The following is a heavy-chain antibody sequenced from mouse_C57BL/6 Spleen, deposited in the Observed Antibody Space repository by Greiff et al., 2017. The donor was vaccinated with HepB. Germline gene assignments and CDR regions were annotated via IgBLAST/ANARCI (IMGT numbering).Heavy chain of an antibody. CDR3: AHPSYDYLYAMDY. CDR2: ISSGSSTI. CDR1: GFTFSDYG. D-gene: IGHD2-4*01. Sequence: EVMLVESGGGLVKPGGSLKLSCAASGFTFSDYGMHWVRQAPEKGLEWVAYISSGSSTIYYADTVKGRFTISRDNAKNTLFLQMTSLRSEDTAMYYCAHPSYDYLYAMDYWGQGTSVTVSS. J-gene: IGHJ4*01. V-gene: IGHV5-17*01.